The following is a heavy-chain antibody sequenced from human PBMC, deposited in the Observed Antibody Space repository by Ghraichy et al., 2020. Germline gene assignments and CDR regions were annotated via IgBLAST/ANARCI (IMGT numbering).Heavy chain of an antibody. Sequence: SGPTLVKPTQTLTLTCTFSGFSLNTNMRVSWIRQPPGKALEWLARIDWDDDKYYSTSLKTRLTISKDTSKNQVVLTMTNMDPVDTATYYCARGLGTLDYWGQGALVTVSS. V-gene: IGHV2-70*04. CDR3: ARGLGTLDY. J-gene: IGHJ4*02. CDR2: IDWDDDK. D-gene: IGHD7-27*01. CDR1: GFSLNTNMR.